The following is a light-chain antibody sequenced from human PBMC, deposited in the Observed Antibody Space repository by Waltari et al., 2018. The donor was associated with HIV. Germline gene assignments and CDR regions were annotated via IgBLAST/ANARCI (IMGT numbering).Light chain of an antibody. CDR1: QNISSY. V-gene: IGKV1-39*01. CDR2: TAS. J-gene: IGKJ4*01. CDR3: QQSYSTPLT. Sequence: DIQMTQSPSSLSASVGDSVTVSCRANQNISSYLIWYPQRPGKPPRLLIYTASTLQSGVPSRFSGSGSGTDFTLSITSLQPEDFATYYCQQSYSTPLTFGGGTRVEIK.